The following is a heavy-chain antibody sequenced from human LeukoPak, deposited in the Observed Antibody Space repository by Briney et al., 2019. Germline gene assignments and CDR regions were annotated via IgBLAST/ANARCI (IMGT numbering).Heavy chain of an antibody. CDR2: IYYSGST. V-gene: IGHV4-31*03. Sequence: SQTLSLTCTVSGGSISSGGYYWSWIRQHPGKGLEWVGYIYYSGSTYYTPSLESRVTISVDTPKNQFSLKLSSVTAADTAVYYCARVWAGIAARRLTFDYWGQGTLVTVSS. CDR1: GGSISSGGYY. J-gene: IGHJ4*02. D-gene: IGHD6-6*01. CDR3: ARVWAGIAARRLTFDY.